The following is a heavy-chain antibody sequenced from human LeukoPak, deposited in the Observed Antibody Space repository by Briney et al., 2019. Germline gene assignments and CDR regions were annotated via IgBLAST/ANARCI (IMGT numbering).Heavy chain of an antibody. V-gene: IGHV3-30*02. Sequence: GGSLRLSCAASGFTFSSYGMHWVRQAPGKGLEWVEVIWYDGSNKCYADSVKGRFTISRDNSKNTLYLQMNSLRAEDTAVYYCAKMIPAANGDYWGQGTLVTVSS. CDR1: GFTFSSYG. D-gene: IGHD2-2*01. J-gene: IGHJ4*02. CDR2: IWYDGSNK. CDR3: AKMIPAANGDY.